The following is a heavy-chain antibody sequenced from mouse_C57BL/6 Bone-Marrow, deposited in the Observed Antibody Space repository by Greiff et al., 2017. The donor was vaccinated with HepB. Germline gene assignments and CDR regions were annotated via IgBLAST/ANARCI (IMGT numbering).Heavy chain of an antibody. CDR1: GYTFTEYT. Sequence: QVQLQQSGAELVKPGASVKLSCKASGYTFTEYTIHWVKQRSGQGLEWIGWFYPGSGSIKYNEKFKDKATLTADQSSSTVYMALSRLTSEDSAVYFCARHEDYYSNFYYFDYWGQGTTLTVSS. V-gene: IGHV1-62-2*01. J-gene: IGHJ2*01. CDR2: FYPGSGSI. D-gene: IGHD2-5*01. CDR3: ARHEDYYSNFYYFDY.